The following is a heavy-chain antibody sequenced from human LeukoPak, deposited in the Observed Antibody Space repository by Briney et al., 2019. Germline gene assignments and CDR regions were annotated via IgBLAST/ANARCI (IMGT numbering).Heavy chain of an antibody. Sequence: GGSLRLSCAASGFTFSRAWMSWLRQAPGKGLEWVANIKEDGSEDYYADSVKGRFAISKDNAKNSLYLQMNSLRVEDTAVYYCARAGYSYADYWGQGTLVTVSS. D-gene: IGHD5-18*01. J-gene: IGHJ4*02. CDR3: ARAGYSYADY. V-gene: IGHV3-7*01. CDR1: GFTFSRAW. CDR2: IKEDGSED.